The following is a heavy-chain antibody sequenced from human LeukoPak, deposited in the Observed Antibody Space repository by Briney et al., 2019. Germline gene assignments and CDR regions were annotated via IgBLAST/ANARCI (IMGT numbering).Heavy chain of an antibody. CDR1: GGSISSDSYY. V-gene: IGHV4-39*01. CDR3: ASLAVAGLSEGY. J-gene: IGHJ4*02. D-gene: IGHD6-19*01. Sequence: PSETLSLTCTVSGGSISSDSYYWAWIRQPPGTGLEWIASIYYSGSTYYNPSLKSRVTISVDTSRNRFSLKLSSVTAADTAVYYCASLAVAGLSEGYWGQGTLVIVSS. CDR2: IYYSGST.